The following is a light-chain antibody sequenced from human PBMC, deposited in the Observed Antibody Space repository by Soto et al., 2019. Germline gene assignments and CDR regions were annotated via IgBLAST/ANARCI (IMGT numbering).Light chain of an antibody. V-gene: IGKV2-30*01. Sequence: DVVMTQSPLSLPVTLGQPASISCRSSQSLVYSDGNTYLNWFQQRPGQSPRRLIYKVSNRDSGVPDRFSGRGSGTDFTLKISRVEAEDVGVYYCMQGTHWPTYTFGQGTKLEIK. CDR1: QSLVYSDGNTY. CDR3: MQGTHWPTYT. J-gene: IGKJ2*01. CDR2: KVS.